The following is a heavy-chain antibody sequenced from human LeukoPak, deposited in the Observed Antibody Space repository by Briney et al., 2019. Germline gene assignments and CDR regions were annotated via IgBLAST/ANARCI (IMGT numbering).Heavy chain of an antibody. J-gene: IGHJ4*02. CDR2: IGTAGDT. D-gene: IGHD3-10*01. CDR1: GFTFSSYD. V-gene: IGHV3-13*04. CDR3: ARGQDGSGSYSPVDY. Sequence: GGTLRLSCAASGFTFSSYDMHWVRQATGKGLEWVSAIGTAGDTYYPGCVKGRFTISRENAKNSLYLQMNSLRAGDTAVYDCARGQDGSGSYSPVDYWGQGTLVSVSS.